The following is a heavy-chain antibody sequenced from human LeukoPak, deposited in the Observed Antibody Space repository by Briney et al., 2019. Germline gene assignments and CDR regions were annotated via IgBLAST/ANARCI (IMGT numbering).Heavy chain of an antibody. D-gene: IGHD1-7*01. CDR1: GGSISPYY. CDR3: ARGGNWNYEN. Sequence: PSETLSLTCTVSGGSISPYYWSWIRQPPGKGLEWIGYIYYSGSTKYNPSLKSRVTISVDTSKNQFSMKVSSVTAADTAVYYCARGGNWNYENWGQGTLVTVSS. CDR2: IYYSGST. J-gene: IGHJ4*02. V-gene: IGHV4-59*01.